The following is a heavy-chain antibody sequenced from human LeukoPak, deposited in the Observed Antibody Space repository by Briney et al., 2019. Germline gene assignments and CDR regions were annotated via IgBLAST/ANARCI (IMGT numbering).Heavy chain of an antibody. J-gene: IGHJ6*02. CDR1: GFTFSSYS. Sequence: PGGSLRLSCAASGFTFSSYSMNWVRQAPGKGLEWVSSISSSSSYIYYADSVKGRFTISRDNAKNSLYLQMNSLRAEDTAVYYCARDPVPAGPSYYYYGMDVWGQGTTVTVSS. CDR2: ISSSSSYI. CDR3: ARDPVPAGPSYYYYGMDV. D-gene: IGHD6-19*01. V-gene: IGHV3-21*01.